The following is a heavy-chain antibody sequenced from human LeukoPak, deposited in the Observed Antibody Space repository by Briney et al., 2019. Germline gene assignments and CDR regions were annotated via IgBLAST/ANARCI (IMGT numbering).Heavy chain of an antibody. CDR1: GYTFTIYD. Sequence: ASVTVSFTSSGYTFTIYDINWVRQATGQGLEWMGWMNPNSGNTGYAQKFQGRVTITRNTSISTAYMELSSLRSEDTAVYYCARGMTHYDFWSGYYQLPYYFDYWGQGTLVTVSS. D-gene: IGHD3-3*01. J-gene: IGHJ4*02. V-gene: IGHV1-8*03. CDR3: ARGMTHYDFWSGYYQLPYYFDY. CDR2: MNPNSGNT.